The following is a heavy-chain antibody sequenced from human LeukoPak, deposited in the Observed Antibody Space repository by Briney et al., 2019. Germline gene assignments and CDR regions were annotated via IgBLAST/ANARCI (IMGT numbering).Heavy chain of an antibody. CDR3: ARDMVGYYDSSGYYSYYYYGMDV. V-gene: IGHV3-21*01. J-gene: IGHJ6*02. CDR2: ISSSSSYI. D-gene: IGHD3-22*01. Sequence: GGSLRLSCAASGFTFSSYSMNRVRQAPGKGLEWVSSISSSSSYIYYADSVKGRFTISRDNAKNSLYLQMNSLRAKDTAVYYCARDMVGYYDSSGYYSYYYYGMDVWGQGTTVTVSS. CDR1: GFTFSSYS.